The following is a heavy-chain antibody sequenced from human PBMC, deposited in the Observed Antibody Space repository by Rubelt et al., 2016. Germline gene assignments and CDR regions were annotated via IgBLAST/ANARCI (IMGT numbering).Heavy chain of an antibody. CDR1: GGSISSYY. J-gene: IGHJ5*02. V-gene: IGHV4-59*12. CDR2: IYYSGST. Sequence: TCTVSGGSISSYYWSWIRQPPGKGLAWIGYIYYSGSTNYNPSLKSRVTISVDTSKNQFSLKLSSVTAADTAVYYCARGLRSGRVAVAGTYFLFWFDPWGQGTLVTVSS. CDR3: ARGLRSGRVAVAGTYFLFWFDP. D-gene: IGHD6-19*01.